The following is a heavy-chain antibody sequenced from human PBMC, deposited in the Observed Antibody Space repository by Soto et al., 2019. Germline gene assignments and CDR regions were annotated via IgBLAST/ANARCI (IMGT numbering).Heavy chain of an antibody. CDR1: GFTFSSYW. J-gene: IGHJ6*03. CDR2: IHSDGGRT. CDR3: ARIGTGYYYMDV. Sequence: DVQLEESGGGLVQPGGSLRLSCGASGFTFSSYWMHWVRQAPGKGLVWVSRIHSDGGRTNYPDSVKGRFTISRDNAENTVYQLILRLSAEDTAVYYCARIGTGYYYMDVWGTRTTVTVS. D-gene: IGHD3-10*01. V-gene: IGHV3-74*01.